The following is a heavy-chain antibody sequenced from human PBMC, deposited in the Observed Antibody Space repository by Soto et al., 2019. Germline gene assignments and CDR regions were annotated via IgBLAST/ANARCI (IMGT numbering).Heavy chain of an antibody. J-gene: IGHJ3*02. V-gene: IGHV3-23*01. Sequence: LRLSCAASGFTLSSYAMSWVRQAPGKGLEWVSAISGSGGSTYYADSVKGRFTISRDNSKNTLYLQMNSLRAEDTAVYYWAKVIKGSWPSHAFDIWGQGTMGTVSS. CDR1: GFTLSSYA. CDR2: ISGSGGST. D-gene: IGHD6-13*01. CDR3: AKVIKGSWPSHAFDI.